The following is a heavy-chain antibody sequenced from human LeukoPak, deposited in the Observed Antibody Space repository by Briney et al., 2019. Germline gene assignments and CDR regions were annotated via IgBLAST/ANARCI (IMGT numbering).Heavy chain of an antibody. Sequence: ASVKVSCKASGYTFTSYYMHWVRQAPGQGLEWMGIINPSGGSTSYAQKFQGRVTMTSDTSTSTVYMELSSLRSEDTAVYYCARGELLWFGELPHALDIWGQGTMVTVSS. V-gene: IGHV1-46*03. J-gene: IGHJ3*02. CDR2: INPSGGST. D-gene: IGHD3-10*01. CDR3: ARGELLWFGELPHALDI. CDR1: GYTFTSYY.